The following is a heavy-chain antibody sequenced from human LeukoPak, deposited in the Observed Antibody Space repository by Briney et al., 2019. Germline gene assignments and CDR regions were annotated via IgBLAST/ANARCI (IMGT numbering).Heavy chain of an antibody. CDR3: TTYCGGDCPYYYYMDV. CDR2: IYHSGST. J-gene: IGHJ6*03. CDR1: GYSISSGYY. V-gene: IGHV4-38-2*02. Sequence: PSETLSLTCTVSGYSISSGYYRGWIRQPPGKGLEWIGSIYHSGSTYYNPSLKSRVTISVDTSKNQFSLKLSSVTAADTAVYYCTTYCGGDCPYYYYMDVWGKGTTVTVSS. D-gene: IGHD2-21*02.